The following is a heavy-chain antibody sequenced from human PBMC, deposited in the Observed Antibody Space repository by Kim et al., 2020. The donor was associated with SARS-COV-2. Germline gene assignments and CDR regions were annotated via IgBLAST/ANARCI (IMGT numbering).Heavy chain of an antibody. J-gene: IGHJ4*02. Sequence: PSLRSRVTISVDTSTNHYSLRLNSVTAADTAVYYCATSRGRGGQIMEFDFWGQGTLVTVSS. V-gene: IGHV4-59*12. CDR3: ATSRGRGGQIMEFDF. D-gene: IGHD2-15*01.